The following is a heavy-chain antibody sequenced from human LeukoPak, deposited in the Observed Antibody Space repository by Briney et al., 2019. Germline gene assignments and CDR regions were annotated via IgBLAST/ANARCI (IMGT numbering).Heavy chain of an antibody. J-gene: IGHJ3*02. D-gene: IGHD2-21*02. Sequence: GESLKISCKGSGYSFTSYWIGWVRQMPGKGLEWMGIIYPGDSDTRYSPSFQGQVTISADKSISTAYLQWSSLKASDTAMYYCARLLPGEEYCGGDCPFSDAFDIWGQGTMVTVSS. CDR2: IYPGDSDT. CDR3: ARLLPGEEYCGGDCPFSDAFDI. V-gene: IGHV5-51*01. CDR1: GYSFTSYW.